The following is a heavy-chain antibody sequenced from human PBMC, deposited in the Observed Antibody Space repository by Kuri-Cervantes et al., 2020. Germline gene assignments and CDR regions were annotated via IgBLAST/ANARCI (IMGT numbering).Heavy chain of an antibody. D-gene: IGHD2-15*01. Sequence: GGSLRPSGAASGSTFSSYAMSWVRQAPGKGLEWVSAISGSGGSTYYADSVKGRFTISRDNSKNTLYLQMNSLRAEDTAVYYCAKPKNIVVVVAEDWGQGTLVTVSS. CDR1: GSTFSSYA. J-gene: IGHJ4*02. CDR2: ISGSGGST. V-gene: IGHV3-23*01. CDR3: AKPKNIVVVVAED.